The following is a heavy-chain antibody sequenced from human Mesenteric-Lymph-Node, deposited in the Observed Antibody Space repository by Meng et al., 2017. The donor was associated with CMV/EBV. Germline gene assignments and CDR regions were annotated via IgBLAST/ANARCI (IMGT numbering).Heavy chain of an antibody. Sequence: SETLSLTCAVYGGSFSGYYWTWIRQSPGKGLEWIGEITHSGSTNYNPSLKSRVIMSIDTSKNQFYLKVNSVTAADTALYYCARGYAMTTMTMYYFDSWGQGTLVTVSS. CDR1: GGSFSGYY. J-gene: IGHJ4*02. CDR3: ARGYAMTTMTMYYFDS. D-gene: IGHD4-17*01. CDR2: ITHSGST. V-gene: IGHV4-34*01.